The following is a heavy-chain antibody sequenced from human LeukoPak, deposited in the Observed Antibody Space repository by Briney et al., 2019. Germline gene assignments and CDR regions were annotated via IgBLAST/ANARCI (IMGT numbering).Heavy chain of an antibody. CDR1: GYTFSSYG. CDR2: ISAYSGDT. CDR3: ARGHPGYYDNSGYLPLDY. D-gene: IGHD3-22*01. J-gene: IGHJ4*02. Sequence: ASVKVSCKAFGYTFSSYGISWVRQAPGQGLEWMGWISAYSGDTNCAQKLQGRVTMTADTSTNTAYMELRSLRSDDTAVYYCARGHPGYYDNSGYLPLDYWGQGTLVTASS. V-gene: IGHV1-18*01.